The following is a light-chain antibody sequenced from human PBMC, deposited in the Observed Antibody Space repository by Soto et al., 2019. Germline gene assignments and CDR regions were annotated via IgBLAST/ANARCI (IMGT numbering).Light chain of an antibody. V-gene: IGKV3-15*01. CDR2: DTS. CDR1: QSVRNK. Sequence: EILLTQSPATLSVSPRERVTLSCRASQSVRNKLAWYQQQPGQASRVLIYDTSTRATGLPARFSGSGSGTDFTLNISSLQSEDSAVYYCQQYNSWSAITFGQGTRLEVK. CDR3: QQYNSWSAIT. J-gene: IGKJ5*01.